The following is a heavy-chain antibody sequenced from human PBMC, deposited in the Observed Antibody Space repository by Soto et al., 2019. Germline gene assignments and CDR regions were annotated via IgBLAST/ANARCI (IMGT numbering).Heavy chain of an antibody. Sequence: GASVKVSCKASGYTFTSYYMHWVRQAPGQGLEWMGIINPSGGSTSYAQKFQGRVTMTRDTSTSTVYMELSSLRSEDTAVYYCASISRYNYYDSSGYYGGLDYCGQRSLVPVSS. CDR1: GYTFTSYY. D-gene: IGHD3-22*01. CDR3: ASISRYNYYDSSGYYGGLDY. J-gene: IGHJ4*02. CDR2: INPSGGST. V-gene: IGHV1-46*03.